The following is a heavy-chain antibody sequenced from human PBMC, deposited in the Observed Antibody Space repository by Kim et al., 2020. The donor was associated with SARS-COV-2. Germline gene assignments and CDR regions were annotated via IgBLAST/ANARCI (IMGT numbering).Heavy chain of an antibody. J-gene: IGHJ4*02. CDR3: ARGRVNYYDSSSYSYYFDY. CDR2: IYYSGST. CDR1: GGSISGYY. D-gene: IGHD3-22*01. V-gene: IGHV4-59*01. Sequence: SETLSLTCTVSGGSISGYYWSWIRQPPGKGLEWIGYIYYSGSTNYNPSLKSRVTISVDTSKNQFSLKLSSVTAADTGVYYCARGRVNYYDSSSYSYYFDYWGQGSLVTASS.